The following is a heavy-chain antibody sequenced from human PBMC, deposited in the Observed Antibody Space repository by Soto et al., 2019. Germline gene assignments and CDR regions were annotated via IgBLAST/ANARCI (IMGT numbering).Heavy chain of an antibody. D-gene: IGHD5-12*01. V-gene: IGHV4-30-2*01. Sequence: SETLSLTCAVSGGSISSGGYSGSWIRQPPGKGLEWIGYIYHSGSTYYNPSLKSRVTISVDRSKNQFSLKLSSVTAADTAVYYCARQEWLRIAPGAFDIWGQGTMVTVSS. J-gene: IGHJ3*02. CDR2: IYHSGST. CDR1: GGSISSGGYS. CDR3: ARQEWLRIAPGAFDI.